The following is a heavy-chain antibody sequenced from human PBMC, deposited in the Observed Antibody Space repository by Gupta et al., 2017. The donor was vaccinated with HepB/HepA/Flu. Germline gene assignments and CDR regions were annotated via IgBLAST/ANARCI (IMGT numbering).Heavy chain of an antibody. J-gene: IGHJ4*02. Sequence: VQLQQWRAGLLTPSETLSLTCAVYGASFSGYYWSWIRQPPGKGLEWIGEINHSVSTNYNPSLKSRVTISVDTSKNQFSLKLSSVTAADTAVYYCARTPFRRFDYWGQGTLVTVSS. V-gene: IGHV4-34*01. D-gene: IGHD1-14*01. CDR2: INHSVST. CDR1: GASFSGYY. CDR3: ARTPFRRFDY.